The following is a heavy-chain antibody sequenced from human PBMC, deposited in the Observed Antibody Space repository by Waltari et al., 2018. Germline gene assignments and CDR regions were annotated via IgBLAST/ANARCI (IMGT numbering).Heavy chain of an antibody. J-gene: IGHJ5*02. CDR2: ISSAARTI. V-gene: IGHV3-48*03. CDR1: GFTLGSFE. CDR3: ARDQGPANFNWLDA. D-gene: IGHD1-7*01. Sequence: EVRLVESGGTSVQPGGSLRLSCVASGFTLGSFEMNWVRQAPGKGPEWISYISSAARTIYYADSVKGRFTVSRDNGKNVLYLQMNNLRSEDTAMYYCARDQGPANFNWLDAWGQGTRVTVSS.